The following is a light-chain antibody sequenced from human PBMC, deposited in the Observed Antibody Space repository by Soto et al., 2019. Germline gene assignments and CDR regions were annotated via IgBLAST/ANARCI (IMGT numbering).Light chain of an antibody. V-gene: IGKV3-15*01. J-gene: IGKJ2*01. Sequence: EIVMTQSPATLSVSPGERATLSCRASQSVRSNLAWYQQKPGQAPRLLIYGASTRATGIPARFSGSGSGTEFTLTISSLQSEDFAVYYCQQYDSWRYTFGQGTKLEIK. CDR2: GAS. CDR3: QQYDSWRYT. CDR1: QSVRSN.